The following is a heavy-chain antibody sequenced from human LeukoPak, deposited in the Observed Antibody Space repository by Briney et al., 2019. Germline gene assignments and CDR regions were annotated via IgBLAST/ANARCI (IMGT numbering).Heavy chain of an antibody. V-gene: IGHV4-59*08. CDR3: ARRGAARRYDGLDV. CDR1: GGSISSYY. J-gene: IGHJ6*02. Sequence: SETLSLTCTVSGGSISSYYWSWIRQPPGKGLEWIGYIYYSGATTYNPSLKNRVNMSVDTSKNQFFLQLSSVTAADTAVYYCARRGAARRYDGLDVWGQGTTVTVSS. CDR2: IYYSGAT. D-gene: IGHD6-6*01.